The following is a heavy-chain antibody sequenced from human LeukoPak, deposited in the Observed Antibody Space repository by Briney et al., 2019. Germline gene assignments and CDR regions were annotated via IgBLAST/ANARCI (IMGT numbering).Heavy chain of an antibody. Sequence: GGSLRLSCAASGFTFSNNAMTWVRQAPGEGLEWVSTITGSDDSTYYADSVKGRFTISRDYSKNTVFLQLNNLRAEDTATYYCAKGPQLYSGYHPDYWGQGTLVTVSS. CDR2: ITGSDDST. V-gene: IGHV3-23*01. D-gene: IGHD3-22*01. CDR3: AKGPQLYSGYHPDY. J-gene: IGHJ4*02. CDR1: GFTFSNNA.